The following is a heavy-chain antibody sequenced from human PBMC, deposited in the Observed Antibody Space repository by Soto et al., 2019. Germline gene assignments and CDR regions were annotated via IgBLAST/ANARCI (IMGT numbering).Heavy chain of an antibody. V-gene: IGHV1-69*01. CDR1: GGTFSSYA. J-gene: IGHJ5*02. CDR2: IIPIFGTA. Sequence: QVQLVQSGAEVKKPGSSVKVSCKASGGTFSSYAISWVRQAPGQGLEWMGVIIPIFGTANYAQKFQGRVTITADESTSTAYMELSSLRSEDTAVYYCARDRRRDDSSGYPTGNWFDPWGQGTLVTVSS. D-gene: IGHD3-22*01. CDR3: ARDRRRDDSSGYPTGNWFDP.